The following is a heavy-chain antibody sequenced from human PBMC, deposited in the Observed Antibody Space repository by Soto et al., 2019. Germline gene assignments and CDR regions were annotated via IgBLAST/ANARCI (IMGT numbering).Heavy chain of an antibody. D-gene: IGHD3-3*01. V-gene: IGHV3-7*01. CDR1: GFTFSSYW. CDR3: ARGTQYYDFWRDYYYYMDV. J-gene: IGHJ6*03. CDR2: IKQDGSEK. Sequence: GGSLRLSCAASGFTFSSYWTSWVRQAPGKGLEWVANIKQDGSEKYYVDSVKGRFTISRDNAKNSLYLQMNSLRAEDTAVYYCARGTQYYDFWRDYYYYMDVWGKGATVTVSS.